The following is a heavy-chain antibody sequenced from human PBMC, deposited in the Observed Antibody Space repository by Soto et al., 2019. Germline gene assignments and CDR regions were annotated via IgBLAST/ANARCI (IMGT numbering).Heavy chain of an antibody. CDR1: GYTFTGYD. D-gene: IGHD1-26*01. CDR2: MNPNSGNT. Sequence: QAQLVQSGAEVKKPGASVKVSCKASGYTFTGYDINWVRQATGQGLEWMGWMNPNSGNTGYAQNFQARVTMTRDNSIPPAYMELTSLRDDDSAVYYCAGEKVGTTGIDFWGQGTLVTVSS. CDR3: AGEKVGTTGIDF. J-gene: IGHJ4*02. V-gene: IGHV1-8*01.